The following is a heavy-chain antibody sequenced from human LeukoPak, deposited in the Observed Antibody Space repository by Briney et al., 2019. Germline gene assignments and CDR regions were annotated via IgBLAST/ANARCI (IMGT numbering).Heavy chain of an antibody. CDR1: GYTFTTYG. V-gene: IGHV1-18*03. Sequence: ASVTVSCKASGYTFTTYGVTWVRQAPGQGLEWVAWINPHNGNTNYAQNLQGRATVTTDASTSTAYMELRNLRSDDMALYYCARATRSFYYYMDVWGKGTTVTVS. CDR3: ARATRSFYYYMDV. J-gene: IGHJ6*03. CDR2: INPHNGNT. D-gene: IGHD6-19*01.